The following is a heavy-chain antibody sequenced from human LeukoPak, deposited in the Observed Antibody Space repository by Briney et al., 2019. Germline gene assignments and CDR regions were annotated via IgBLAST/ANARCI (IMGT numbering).Heavy chain of an antibody. D-gene: IGHD2-15*01. CDR2: IYHIGST. CDR3: ARIYCTGGSCYHHDY. J-gene: IGHJ4*02. CDR1: GYFISSDYY. Sequence: PSETLSLTCAVSGYFISSDYYWGWIRQPPGKGLEWIGTIYHIGSTYYNPSHKSRVIISVDTSKNQFSLKLNSVTAADTAVYYCARIYCTGGSCYHHDYWGQGTLVTVSS. V-gene: IGHV4-38-2*01.